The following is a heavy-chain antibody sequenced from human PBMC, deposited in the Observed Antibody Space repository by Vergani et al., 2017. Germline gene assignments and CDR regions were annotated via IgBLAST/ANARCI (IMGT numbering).Heavy chain of an antibody. D-gene: IGHD1-26*01. CDR3: AGVGGSYWESWFDP. CDR1: GFTFSDYY. J-gene: IGHJ5*02. V-gene: IGHV3-11*06. Sequence: QVQLVESGGGLVKPGGSLRLSCAASGFTFSDYYMSWIRQAPGKGLEWVSYISSSSSYTNYADSVKGRFTISRDNAKNSLYLQMNSLRAEDTAVYYCAGVGGSYWESWFDPWGQGTLVTVSS. CDR2: ISSSSSYT.